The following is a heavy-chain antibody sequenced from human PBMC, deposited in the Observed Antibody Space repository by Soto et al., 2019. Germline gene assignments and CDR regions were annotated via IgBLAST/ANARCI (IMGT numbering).Heavy chain of an antibody. CDR1: GYTFTRSG. V-gene: IGHV1-18*01. D-gene: IGHD5-12*01. CDR3: AREGVAPYYYYGMDV. CDR2: ISSYNGDT. Sequence: QVQLVQSGAEVKKPGASVKVSCKASGYTFTRSGISWVRQAPRQGPEWMGWISSYNGDTNYAQTFQGRVTMTTDTSKITAYMELRSLRSDDTAVYYCAREGVAPYYYYGMDVWGQGTPVTVSS. J-gene: IGHJ6*02.